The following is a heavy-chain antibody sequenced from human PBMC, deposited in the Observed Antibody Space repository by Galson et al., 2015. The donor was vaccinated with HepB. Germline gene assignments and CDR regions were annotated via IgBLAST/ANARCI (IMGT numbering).Heavy chain of an antibody. CDR1: GFTFSNAW. CDR2: IKSKTDGGTT. CDR3: TTDLDDVRTYYDFWSGYYKEGY. J-gene: IGHJ4*02. D-gene: IGHD3-3*01. V-gene: IGHV3-15*01. Sequence: SLRLSCAASGFTFSNAWMSWVRQAPGKGLEWVGRIKSKTDGGTTDYAAPVKGRFTISRDDSKNTLYLQMNSLKTEDTAVYYCTTDLDDVRTYYDFWSGYYKEGYWGQGTLVTVSS.